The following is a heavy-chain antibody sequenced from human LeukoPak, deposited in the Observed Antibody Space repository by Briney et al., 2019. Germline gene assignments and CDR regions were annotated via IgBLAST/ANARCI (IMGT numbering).Heavy chain of an antibody. V-gene: IGHV3-23*01. J-gene: IGHJ4*02. CDR2: ISGSSGNT. Sequence: GGSLRLSCAASGFTFNNYVMTWVRQAPGKGLEWVSSISGSSGNTYYADSVKGRFTISRDNSKNTLYVQMNSLRAEDTAVYYCAKDRSYYDSSGPLDYWGQGTLVTVSS. CDR3: AKDRSYYDSSGPLDY. CDR1: GFTFNNYV. D-gene: IGHD3-22*01.